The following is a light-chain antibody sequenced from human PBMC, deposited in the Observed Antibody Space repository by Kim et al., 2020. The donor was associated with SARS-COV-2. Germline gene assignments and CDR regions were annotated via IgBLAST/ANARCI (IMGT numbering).Light chain of an antibody. CDR3: LRYDDAPRA. V-gene: IGKV1-27*01. Sequence: SASVGDRVTITCRASQGLGNFLAWFQQKPGKVPKLLIYAASTLQSGVSSRFSGSGSGTDFSLTISSLQPEDVGNYFCLRYDDAPRAFGGGTKLEI. CDR1: QGLGNF. CDR2: AAS. J-gene: IGKJ4*01.